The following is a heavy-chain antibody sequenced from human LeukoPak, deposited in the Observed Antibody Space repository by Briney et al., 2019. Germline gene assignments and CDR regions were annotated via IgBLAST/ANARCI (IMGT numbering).Heavy chain of an antibody. CDR3: VKDGTDYGDFPRDYFDY. CDR2: ISSNGGST. V-gene: IGHV3-64D*06. D-gene: IGHD4-17*01. J-gene: IGHJ4*02. Sequence: GGSLRLSCSASGFTFSSYAMHWVRQAPGKGLEYVSAISSNGGSTYYADSVKGRFTISRDNSKNTLYLQMSSLRAEDTAVYYCVKDGTDYGDFPRDYFDYWGQGTLVIVSS. CDR1: GFTFSSYA.